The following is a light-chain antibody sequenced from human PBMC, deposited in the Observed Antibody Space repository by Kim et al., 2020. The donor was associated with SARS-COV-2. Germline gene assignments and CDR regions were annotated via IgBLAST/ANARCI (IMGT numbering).Light chain of an antibody. J-gene: IGKJ2*01. CDR3: QQRTHWPPYT. CDR2: DIS. CDR1: QGVSSY. V-gene: IGKV3-11*01. Sequence: EFVLTQSPATLSLSPGERATLSCRASQGVSSYLAWYQQKPGQAPRLLIYDISNRATGIPARFSGSGSGTDFTLTISSLEPEDFAVYYCQQRTHWPPYTFGQGTKLEI.